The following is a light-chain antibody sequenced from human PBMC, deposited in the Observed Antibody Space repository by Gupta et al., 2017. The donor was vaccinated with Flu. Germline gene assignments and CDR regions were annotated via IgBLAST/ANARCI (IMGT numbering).Light chain of an antibody. CDR3: QENSSYHWT. CDR2: KAS. CDR1: QSISDY. J-gene: IGKJ1*01. V-gene: IGKV1-5*03. Sequence: PSTLSASVGDRVTITCRASQSISDYLAWYQQKPGKAPNLLMYKASSLQSGVPSRFSGSGSGTEFTLTISSLQPDDFATYYCQENSSYHWTFGQGTKVEIK.